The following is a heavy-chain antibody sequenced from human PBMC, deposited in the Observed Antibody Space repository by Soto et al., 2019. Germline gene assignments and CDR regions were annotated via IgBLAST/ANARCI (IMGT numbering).Heavy chain of an antibody. CDR3: ARALHDAFDI. V-gene: IGHV3-48*03. CDR2: ISSSGSTI. CDR1: GFTFSSYE. J-gene: IGHJ3*02. Sequence: GGSLRLSCAASGFTFSSYEMNWVRQAPGKGLEWVSYISSSGSTIYYADSVKGRFTISRDNAKNSLYLQMNSLRAEDTAVYYCARALHDAFDIWGQGTMVTVSS.